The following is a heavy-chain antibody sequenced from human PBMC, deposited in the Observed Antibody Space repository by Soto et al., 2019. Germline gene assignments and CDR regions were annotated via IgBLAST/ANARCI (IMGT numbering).Heavy chain of an antibody. V-gene: IGHV3-48*02. CDR2: ISSSSSTI. CDR3: ARDQVVAATNYYYYGMDV. Sequence: EVQLLESGGGLVQPGGSLRLSCAASGFTFSSYSMNWVRQAPGKGLEWVSYISSSSSTIYYADSVKGRFTISRDNAKNSLYLQMNSLRDEDTAVYYCARDQVVAATNYYYYGMDVWGQGTTVTVSS. J-gene: IGHJ6*02. CDR1: GFTFSSYS. D-gene: IGHD2-15*01.